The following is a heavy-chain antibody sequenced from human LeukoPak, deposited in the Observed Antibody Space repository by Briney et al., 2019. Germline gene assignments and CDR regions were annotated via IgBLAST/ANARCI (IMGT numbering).Heavy chain of an antibody. CDR1: GYTFTGYY. CDR2: INPNSGGT. CDR3: ARERGVGSSEGRYDY. V-gene: IGHV1-2*02. D-gene: IGHD3-10*01. Sequence: SSVKVSYKPSGYTFTGYYMHWVRQAPGQGLEWMGWINPNSGGTNYAQKFQGRVTMTRDTSISTAYMELSRLRSDDTAVYYWARERGVGSSEGRYDYWGQGTLVTVSS. J-gene: IGHJ4*02.